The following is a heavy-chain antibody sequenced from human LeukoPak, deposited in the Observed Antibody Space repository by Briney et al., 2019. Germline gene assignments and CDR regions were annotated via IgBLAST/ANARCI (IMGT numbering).Heavy chain of an antibody. Sequence: PSEPLSLTCTVSGGSISSYYWSWIRRPPGKGLEWIGYIYYSGSANYNPSLKSRVTISVDTSKNQFSLKLSSVTAADTAVYYCARHGGNSFWFDPWGQGTLVTVSS. J-gene: IGHJ5*02. D-gene: IGHD4-23*01. CDR3: ARHGGNSFWFDP. V-gene: IGHV4-59*08. CDR2: IYYSGSA. CDR1: GGSISSYY.